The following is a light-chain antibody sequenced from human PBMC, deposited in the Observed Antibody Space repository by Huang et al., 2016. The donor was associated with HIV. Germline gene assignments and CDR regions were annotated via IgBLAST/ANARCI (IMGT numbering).Light chain of an antibody. CDR3: QQYDNLIT. V-gene: IGKV1-33*01. CDR1: QDITNY. CDR2: DAS. Sequence: DIQMTQSPSSLGASVGDRVTITCQASQDITNYLNWYQQKPGKAPKLLIYDASNLETGVPSRFSGSGSGTDFTFTISSLQPEDIATYYCQQYDNLITFGQGTRLEIK. J-gene: IGKJ5*01.